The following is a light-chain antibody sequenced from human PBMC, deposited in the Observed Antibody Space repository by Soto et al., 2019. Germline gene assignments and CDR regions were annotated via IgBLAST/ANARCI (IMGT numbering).Light chain of an antibody. V-gene: IGKV3-15*01. CDR2: GAS. J-gene: IGKJ5*01. CDR1: QSVRGN. CDR3: QQDNNWPPIT. Sequence: EILMTQSPATLSVSPGERATLSCRASQSVRGNLAWYQHKPGQSPRLLIYGASSRATGIPVRFSGSGSGTEFTLTISSLQSEDFAVYYCQQDNNWPPITFGQGTRLEIK.